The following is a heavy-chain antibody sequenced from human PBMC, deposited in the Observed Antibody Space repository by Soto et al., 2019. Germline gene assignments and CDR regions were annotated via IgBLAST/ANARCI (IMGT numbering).Heavy chain of an antibody. V-gene: IGHV3-23*01. CDR2: ISVSGSTT. Sequence: GGSLRLSCAASGFTFSSYAMSWVRQAPGKGLEWVSGISVSGSTTYYADSVKGRFTISRDNSKNTLYLQMSSLRAEDTAVYYCARGGYYDSTGYANWGQGTLVTVSS. D-gene: IGHD3-22*01. CDR1: GFTFSSYA. J-gene: IGHJ4*02. CDR3: ARGGYYDSTGYAN.